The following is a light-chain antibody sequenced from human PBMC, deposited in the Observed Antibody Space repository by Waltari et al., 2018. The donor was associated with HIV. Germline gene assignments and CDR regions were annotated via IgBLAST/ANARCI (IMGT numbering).Light chain of an antibody. Sequence: SVLTQPPSVSGAPGQRVTISCTRSSSTIGAQSAVPWYQQLPGPSPKVLSYGNRDRPSGVPYRFSGSKSGTSASLVITGLQAEDEANYYCQSYDSSLSAWVFGGGTKLTVL. CDR1: SSTIGAQSA. CDR3: QSYDSSLSAWV. J-gene: IGLJ3*02. V-gene: IGLV1-40*01. CDR2: GNR.